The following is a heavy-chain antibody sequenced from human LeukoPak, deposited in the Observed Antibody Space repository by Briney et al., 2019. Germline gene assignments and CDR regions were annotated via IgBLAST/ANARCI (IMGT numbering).Heavy chain of an antibody. CDR1: GYTFIKYY. Sequence: ASVKVSCKAAGYTFIKYYIHWVRQGPGQGLEWMGIVNPSGGNAIYAQRFQGRVTMTRDMSTATVYMELSSLRSEDTAVYYCARGSHYSGSYGRFDYWGQGSLVTVPS. J-gene: IGHJ4*02. D-gene: IGHD1-26*01. CDR3: ARGSHYSGSYGRFDY. V-gene: IGHV1-46*01. CDR2: VNPSGGNA.